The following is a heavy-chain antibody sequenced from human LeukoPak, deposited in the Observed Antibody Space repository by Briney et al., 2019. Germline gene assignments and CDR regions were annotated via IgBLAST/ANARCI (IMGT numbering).Heavy chain of an antibody. CDR1: GYTFTSYG. CDR3: ARSYRTYYYYYMDV. Sequence: ASVEVSCKASGYTFTSYGISWVRQAPGQGLEWMGWISAYNGNTNYAQKLQGRVTMTTDTSTSTAYMELRSLRSDDTAVYYCARSYRTYYYYYMDVWGKGTTVTISS. CDR2: ISAYNGNT. J-gene: IGHJ6*03. V-gene: IGHV1-18*01. D-gene: IGHD2-21*01.